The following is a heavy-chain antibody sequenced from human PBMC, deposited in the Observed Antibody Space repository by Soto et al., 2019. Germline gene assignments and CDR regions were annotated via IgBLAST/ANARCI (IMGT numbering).Heavy chain of an antibody. CDR1: GVTITSAAHY. CDR3: AREFQSRFDP. J-gene: IGHJ5*02. Sequence: SEDLRLTCSVSGVTITSAAHYWTWIRHRPGKGLEWIGYIYYRGSTYYNASLKSRVTISVDTSKNHFSLKLTSVTAADTAVYYCAREFQSRFDPWGQGTLVTVS. V-gene: IGHV4-31*03. CDR2: IYYRGST.